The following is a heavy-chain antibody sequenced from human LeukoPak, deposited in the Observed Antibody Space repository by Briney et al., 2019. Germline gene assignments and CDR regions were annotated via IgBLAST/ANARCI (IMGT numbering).Heavy chain of an antibody. CDR2: IKQDGSEK. CDR3: ARAVSSGWYWKLY. Sequence: QSGGSLRLSCAASGFIFSSYTMNWVRQAPGKGLEWVANIKQDGSEKYYVDSVKGRFTIPRDNAKNSLYLQMNSLRAEDTAVYYCARAVSSGWYWKLYWGQGTLVTVSS. D-gene: IGHD6-19*01. CDR1: GFIFSSYT. J-gene: IGHJ4*02. V-gene: IGHV3-7*01.